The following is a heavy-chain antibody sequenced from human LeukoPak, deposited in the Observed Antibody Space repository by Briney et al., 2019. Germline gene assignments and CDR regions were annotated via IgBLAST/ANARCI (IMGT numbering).Heavy chain of an antibody. Sequence: SVKVSCKASGYTFTSYGISWVRQAPGQGLEWMGGIIPIFGTANYAQKFQGRVTITADESTSTAYMELSSLRSEDTAVYYCARDGGVGYCSSTSCYAGDYWGQGTLVTVSS. CDR3: ARDGGVGYCSSTSCYAGDY. CDR1: GYTFTSYG. D-gene: IGHD2-2*01. J-gene: IGHJ4*02. V-gene: IGHV1-69*13. CDR2: IIPIFGTA.